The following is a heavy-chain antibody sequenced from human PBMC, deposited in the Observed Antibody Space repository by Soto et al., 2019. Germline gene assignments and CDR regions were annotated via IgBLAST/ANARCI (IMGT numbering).Heavy chain of an antibody. CDR3: AKRENFGYCSGGSGSFGYFDY. CDR2: ISGSGCST. J-gene: IGHJ4*02. D-gene: IGHD2-15*01. Sequence: EVQLLESGGGLVQPGGSLRLSCAASGFTFSRYAMNWVRQAPGKGLEWVSAISGSGCSTYYADSVKGRFTIARDNSKNRLYLQMNSRRAEDTAAYYCAKRENFGYCSGGSGSFGYFDYWGQRTLVTVSS. V-gene: IGHV3-23*01. CDR1: GFTFSRYA.